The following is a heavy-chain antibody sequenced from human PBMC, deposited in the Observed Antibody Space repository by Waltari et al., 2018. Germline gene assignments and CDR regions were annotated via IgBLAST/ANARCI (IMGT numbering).Heavy chain of an antibody. V-gene: IGHV1-2*02. CDR3: AREGSGSYNAFDI. D-gene: IGHD1-26*01. CDR1: GYTFTDYY. CDR2: INANSGGT. Sequence: HVQLVQSGAEVKKPEASVKVSCKASGYTFTDYYMHWVRQAPGEGLEWMGWINANSGGTKYAKKFQGRVTMTRDTSISTAYMELSRLRSDDTAVYYCAREGSGSYNAFDIWGQGKMVTVSS. J-gene: IGHJ3*02.